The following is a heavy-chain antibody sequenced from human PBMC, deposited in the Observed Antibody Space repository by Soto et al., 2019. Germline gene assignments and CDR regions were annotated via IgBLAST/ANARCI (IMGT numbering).Heavy chain of an antibody. CDR2: INHSGST. V-gene: IGHV4-34*01. CDR3: ARGTIFGVVTYYYYYYYMDV. Sequence: PSETLSLTCAVYGGSFSGYYWSWIRQPPGKGLEWIGEINHSGSTNYNPSLKSRVTISVDTSKNQFSLKLSSVTAADTAVYYCARGTIFGVVTYYYYYYYMDVWGKGTTVTVSS. J-gene: IGHJ6*03. D-gene: IGHD3-3*01. CDR1: GGSFSGYY.